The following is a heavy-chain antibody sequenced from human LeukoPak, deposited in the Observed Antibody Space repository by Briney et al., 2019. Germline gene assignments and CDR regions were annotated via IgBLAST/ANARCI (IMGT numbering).Heavy chain of an antibody. J-gene: IGHJ4*02. D-gene: IGHD4-17*01. Sequence: SSETLSLTCTVSGGSISSYYWSWIRQPPGKGLEWIGYIYYSGSTNYNPSLKSRVTISVDTSKNQFSLKLSSVTAADTAVYYCAGYGVLLNYWGQGTLVTVSS. CDR3: AGYGVLLNY. V-gene: IGHV4-59*01. CDR2: IYYSGST. CDR1: GGSISSYY.